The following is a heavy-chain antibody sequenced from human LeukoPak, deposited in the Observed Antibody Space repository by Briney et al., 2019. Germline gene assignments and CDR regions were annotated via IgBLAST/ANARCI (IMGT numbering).Heavy chain of an antibody. CDR2: ISDSGNT. V-gene: IGHV3-23*01. CDR3: AKAPVTTCRGAYCYPFDY. CDR1: GFTFKNYA. Sequence: SGGSLRLSCAASGFTFKNYAMYWVRQAPGKGLEWVSAISDSGNTYHADSVKGRFTISRDSSKNTLFLQMNRLRPEDAAVYYCAKAPVTTCRGAYCYPFDYWGQGTLVTVSS. J-gene: IGHJ4*02. D-gene: IGHD2-21*01.